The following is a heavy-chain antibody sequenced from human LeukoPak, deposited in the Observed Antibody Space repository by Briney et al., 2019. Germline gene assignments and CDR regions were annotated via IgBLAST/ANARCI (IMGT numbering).Heavy chain of an antibody. CDR3: ARGEDIVVVPAAMTPGDY. CDR2: INPNSGGT. V-gene: IGHV1-2*02. CDR1: GYTFTGYY. Sequence: ASVKVSCKASGYTFTGYYMHWVRQAPGQGLEWMGWINPNSGGTNYAQKFQGRVAMTRDTSISTAYMELSRLRSDDTAVYYCARGEDIVVVPAAMTPGDYWGQGTLVTVSS. J-gene: IGHJ4*02. D-gene: IGHD2-2*01.